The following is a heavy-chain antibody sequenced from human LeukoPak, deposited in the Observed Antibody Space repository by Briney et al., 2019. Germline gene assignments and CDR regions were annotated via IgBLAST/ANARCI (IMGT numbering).Heavy chain of an antibody. Sequence: ASVKVSCKASGYTFTGYYMHWVRQAPGQGLEWMGRINPNSGGTNYAQKFQGRVTMTRETSISTAYMELSRLRSDDTAVYYCARDSDTARSFDPWGQGTLVTVPS. V-gene: IGHV1-2*06. CDR2: INPNSGGT. CDR3: ARDSDTARSFDP. CDR1: GYTFTGYY. D-gene: IGHD5-18*01. J-gene: IGHJ5*02.